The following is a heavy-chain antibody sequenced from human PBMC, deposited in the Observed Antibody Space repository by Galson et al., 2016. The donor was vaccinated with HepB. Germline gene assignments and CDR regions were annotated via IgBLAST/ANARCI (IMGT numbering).Heavy chain of an antibody. CDR1: GFNFGNYV. CDR2: TSVGEGIK. J-gene: IGHJ4*02. CDR3: ARDPIQGAPDYFDF. V-gene: IGHV3-30*03. Sequence: SLRLSCAASGFNFGNYVLHWVRQAPGKGLEWLAVTSVGEGIKIYRDSVKGRSTISRDGSTNMLYLQINSLRLEETAWYYCARDPIQGAPDYFDFWGQGTLVIVSS. D-gene: IGHD2-2*02.